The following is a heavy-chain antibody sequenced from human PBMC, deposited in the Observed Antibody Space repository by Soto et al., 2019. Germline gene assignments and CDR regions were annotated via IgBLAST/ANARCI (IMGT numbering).Heavy chain of an antibody. Sequence: GGSLRLSCAASGFTFSSYAMSWVRQAPGKGLEWVSAISGGGGSTYYADSVKGRFTISRDNSKNTLYLQMNSLRAEDTAVYYCAKDRDMITFGGGEAWGKGTTVTVSS. J-gene: IGHJ6*04. V-gene: IGHV3-23*01. CDR2: ISGGGGST. D-gene: IGHD3-16*01. CDR1: GFTFSSYA. CDR3: AKDRDMITFGGGEA.